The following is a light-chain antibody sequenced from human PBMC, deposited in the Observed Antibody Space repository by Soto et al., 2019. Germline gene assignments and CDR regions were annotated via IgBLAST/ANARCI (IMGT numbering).Light chain of an antibody. J-gene: IGKJ3*01. CDR1: QSVSSSY. CDR2: DTS. Sequence: EIVLTQSPGTPSLSPGERATLSCRASQSVSSSYLAWYQQKPGQAPRLLIYDTSDRATGIPDRFSASGSGTDFTLTISRLEPEDFAMYYCQHYGTSALFGPGTKVDIK. CDR3: QHYGTSAL. V-gene: IGKV3-20*01.